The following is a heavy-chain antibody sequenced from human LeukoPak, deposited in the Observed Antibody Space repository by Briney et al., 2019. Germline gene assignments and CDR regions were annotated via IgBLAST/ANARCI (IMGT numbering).Heavy chain of an antibody. J-gene: IGHJ4*02. D-gene: IGHD5-18*01. CDR1: GYTFTAYW. V-gene: IGHV5-51*01. CDR2: IHPGDSDT. Sequence: GESLRISCQGSGYTFTAYWIGWVRQMPGKGLEWVGIIHPGDSDTRYSPSFQGQVTISADKSINTAYLQWSSLKASDTAIYYCARRGEAMDPFDYWGQGTLVTVSS. CDR3: ARRGEAMDPFDY.